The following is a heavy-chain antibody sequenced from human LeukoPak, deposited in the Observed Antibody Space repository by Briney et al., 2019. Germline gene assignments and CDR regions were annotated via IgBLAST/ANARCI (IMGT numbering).Heavy chain of an antibody. CDR3: AAAESSGYDAFDI. CDR2: ISGSGGST. V-gene: IGHV3-23*01. J-gene: IGHJ3*02. D-gene: IGHD3-22*01. Sequence: GGSLRLSCAASGFTFSSYAMSWVRQAPGKGLEWVSAISGSGGSTYYADSVKGRFTISRDNSKNTLYLLMNSLRAEDTAVYYCAAAESSGYDAFDIWGQGTMVTVSS. CDR1: GFTFSSYA.